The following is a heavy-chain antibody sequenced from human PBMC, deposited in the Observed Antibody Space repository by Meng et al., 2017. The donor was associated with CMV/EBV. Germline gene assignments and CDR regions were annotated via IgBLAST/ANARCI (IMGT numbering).Heavy chain of an antibody. CDR1: GFTFSSYS. J-gene: IGHJ4*02. CDR2: ISSSSSYI. D-gene: IGHD6-19*01. V-gene: IGHV3-21*01. CDR3: AYSGIAVAGPNDY. Sequence: GESLKISCAASGFTFSSYSMNWVRQAPGKGLEWVPSISSSSSYIYYADSVKGRFTISRDNAKNSLYLQMNSLRAEDTAVYYCAYSGIAVAGPNDYWGQGTLVTVSS.